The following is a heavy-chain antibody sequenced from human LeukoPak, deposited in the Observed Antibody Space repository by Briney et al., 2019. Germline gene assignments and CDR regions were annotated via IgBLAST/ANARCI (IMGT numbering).Heavy chain of an antibody. Sequence: GGSLRLSCAASGFTFSIYAMSWVRQAPGKGLKWVSAISGRGDKTYYADSVEGRFTISRDASKHTLFLKMNSLRAEDTAVYYGAKDRGSDDCWSEEIAQWGQGTLVTVSS. J-gene: IGHJ4*02. CDR1: GFTFSIYA. D-gene: IGHD6-25*01. CDR2: ISGRGDKT. CDR3: AKDRGSDDCWSEEIAQ. V-gene: IGHV3-23*01.